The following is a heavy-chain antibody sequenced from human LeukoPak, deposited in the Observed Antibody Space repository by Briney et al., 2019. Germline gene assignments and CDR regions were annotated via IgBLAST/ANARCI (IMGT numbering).Heavy chain of an antibody. J-gene: IGHJ4*02. V-gene: IGHV1-2*02. CDR3: AGQKDPRPIDY. CDR1: GYTFIAYY. CDR2: INPSSGGT. Sequence: GASVKLSCRASGYTFIAYYMHWVRQAPGQGLEWMGWINPSSGGTNYAQKFQGRVTMTRDTSISTAYTELSELRSDDTAVYYCAGQKDPRPIDYWGQGTLITVSS.